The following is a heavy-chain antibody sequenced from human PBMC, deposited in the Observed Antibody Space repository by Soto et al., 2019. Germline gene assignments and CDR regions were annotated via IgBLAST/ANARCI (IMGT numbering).Heavy chain of an antibody. Sequence: PGGSLRLSCAASGFTFSSYGMHWVRQAPGKGLEWVAVRSYDGSNKYYADSVKGRFTISRDNSKNTLYLQMNSLRAEDTAVYYCAKGPLGYSSSWIDYWGQGTLVTVSS. CDR2: RSYDGSNK. D-gene: IGHD6-13*01. J-gene: IGHJ4*02. CDR3: AKGPLGYSSSWIDY. V-gene: IGHV3-30*18. CDR1: GFTFSSYG.